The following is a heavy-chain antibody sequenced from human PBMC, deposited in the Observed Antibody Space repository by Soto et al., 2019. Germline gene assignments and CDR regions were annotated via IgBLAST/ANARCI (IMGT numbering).Heavy chain of an antibody. D-gene: IGHD3-22*01. Sequence: LSLTCAASGFTFSSYEMNWVRQAPGKGLEWVSYISSSGSTIYYADSVKGRFTISRDNAKNSLYLQMNSLRAEDTAVYYCARDVPLPSGGYYFDYWGQGTLVTVSS. CDR2: ISSSGSTI. CDR3: ARDVPLPSGGYYFDY. J-gene: IGHJ4*02. V-gene: IGHV3-48*03. CDR1: GFTFSSYE.